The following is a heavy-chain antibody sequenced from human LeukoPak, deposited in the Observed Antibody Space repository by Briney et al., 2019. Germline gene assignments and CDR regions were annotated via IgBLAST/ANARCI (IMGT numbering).Heavy chain of an antibody. CDR1: GYTFTSYG. V-gene: IGHV1-69*04. Sequence: SVKVSCKASGYTFTSYGISWVRQAPGQGLEWMGRIIPILGIANYAQKFQGRVTITADKSTSTAYMELSSLRSEDTAVYYCARLDDFWSGYPTGYYGMDVWGQGTTVTVSS. CDR3: ARLDDFWSGYPTGYYGMDV. CDR2: IIPILGIA. J-gene: IGHJ6*02. D-gene: IGHD3-3*01.